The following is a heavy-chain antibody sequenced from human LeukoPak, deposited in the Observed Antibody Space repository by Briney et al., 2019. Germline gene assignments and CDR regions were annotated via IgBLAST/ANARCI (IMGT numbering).Heavy chain of an antibody. CDR1: GFTFSSYG. J-gene: IGHJ2*01. Sequence: GGSLRLSCAASGFTFSSYGMHWVRQAPGKGLEWVAFIRYDGSNKYYADSVKGRFTISRDNSKNTLYLQMNSLRAEDTAVYYCAKVQTVGATTHWYFDLWGRGTLVTVSS. D-gene: IGHD1-26*01. V-gene: IGHV3-30*02. CDR2: IRYDGSNK. CDR3: AKVQTVGATTHWYFDL.